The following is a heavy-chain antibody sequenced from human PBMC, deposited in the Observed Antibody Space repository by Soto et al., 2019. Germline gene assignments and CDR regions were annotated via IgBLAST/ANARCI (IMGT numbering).Heavy chain of an antibody. Sequence: GGSLGLSCAASGFTFSSYAMHWVRQAPGKGLEWVAVISYDGSNKYYADSVKGRFTISRDNSKNTLYLQMNSLRAEDTAVYYCARGYSYGSRAHRNYFDYWGQGTLVTVSS. V-gene: IGHV3-30-3*01. CDR1: GFTFSSYA. CDR2: ISYDGSNK. J-gene: IGHJ4*02. D-gene: IGHD5-18*01. CDR3: ARGYSYGSRAHRNYFDY.